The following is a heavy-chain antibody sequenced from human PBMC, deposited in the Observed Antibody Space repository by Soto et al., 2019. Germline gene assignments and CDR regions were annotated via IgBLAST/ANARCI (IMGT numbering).Heavy chain of an antibody. CDR3: ARAPPGASTGYWFDP. Sequence: SETLSLTCAVSGGSFNGYYWSWVRQPPGKGLEWIGEINHSGSTNSNPSLKSRVTKSVDTPKNQFSLKVNSVTAADTAVYYCARAPPGASTGYWFDPWGQGILVTVSS. J-gene: IGHJ5*02. CDR1: GGSFNGYY. V-gene: IGHV4-34*01. CDR2: INHSGST. D-gene: IGHD6-13*01.